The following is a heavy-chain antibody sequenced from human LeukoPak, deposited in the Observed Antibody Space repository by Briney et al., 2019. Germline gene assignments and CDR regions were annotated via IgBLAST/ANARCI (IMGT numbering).Heavy chain of an antibody. J-gene: IGHJ6*03. CDR3: ARGYNWGSPTRNFYYLDV. D-gene: IGHD7-27*01. CDR1: GGSISSYY. Sequence: PSETLSLTCTVSGGSISSYYWSWIRQPAGKGLEWIGRIYTSGSTNYNPSLKSRVTMSVDTSKNQFSLKLRSVTAADTAVYYCARGYNWGSPTRNFYYLDVWGKGSTVTVSS. CDR2: IYTSGST. V-gene: IGHV4-4*07.